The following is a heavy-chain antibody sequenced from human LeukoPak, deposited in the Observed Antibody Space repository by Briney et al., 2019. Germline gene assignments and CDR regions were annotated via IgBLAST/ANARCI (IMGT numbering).Heavy chain of an antibody. J-gene: IGHJ5*02. CDR3: ARANSGSYHWFDP. D-gene: IGHD1-26*01. CDR2: IYYSGST. V-gene: IGHV4-39*01. CDR1: GGSISGSSYY. Sequence: SETLSLTCTVSGGSISGSSYYWGWIRQPPGKGLEWIGSIYYSGSTYYNPSLKSRVTISVDTSKNQFSLKLSSVTAADTAVYYCARANSGSYHWFDPWGQGTLVTVSS.